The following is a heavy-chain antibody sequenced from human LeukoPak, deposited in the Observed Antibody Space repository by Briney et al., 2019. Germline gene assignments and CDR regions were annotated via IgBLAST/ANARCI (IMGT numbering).Heavy chain of an antibody. CDR1: GGSVRGYY. Sequence: PSETLSLTCAVYGGSVRGYYWSWIRQPPGKGLEWIGEINHSGSTNYNPSLKSRVTISVDTSKNQFSLKLSSVTAADTAVYYCARGIGLAVQEVIRWGQGTLVTVSS. J-gene: IGHJ4*02. CDR2: INHSGST. D-gene: IGHD2-21*01. V-gene: IGHV4-34*01. CDR3: ARGIGLAVQEVIR.